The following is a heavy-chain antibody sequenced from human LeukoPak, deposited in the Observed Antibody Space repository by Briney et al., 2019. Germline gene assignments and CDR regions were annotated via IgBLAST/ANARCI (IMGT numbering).Heavy chain of an antibody. J-gene: IGHJ4*02. D-gene: IGHD5-18*01. CDR3: ARPRRTAMVTSFDY. V-gene: IGHV4-39*01. CDR1: GGSISSSSYY. CDR2: IYYSGST. Sequence: PSETLPLTCTVSGGSISSSSYYWGWIRQPPGKGLEWIGSIYYSGSTYYNPSLKSRVTISVDTSKNQFSLKPSSVTAADTAVYYCARPRRTAMVTSFDYWGQGTLVTVSS.